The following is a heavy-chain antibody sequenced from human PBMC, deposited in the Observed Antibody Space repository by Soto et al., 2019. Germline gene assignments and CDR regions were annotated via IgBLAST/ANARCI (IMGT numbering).Heavy chain of an antibody. CDR1: GYTLTKLA. CDR2: FDPEDGEA. D-gene: IGHD3-16*02. CDR3: ATRVSSLGYYNGMNV. J-gene: IGHJ6*02. V-gene: IGHV1-24*01. Sequence: ASVNVSCKVSGYTLTKLAIYWVRQAAGKGLEWMGGFDPEDGEAIYAQKFQGRVTMTEDTSTDTAYMELSGLRSEDTAVYYCATRVSSLGYYNGMNVWG.